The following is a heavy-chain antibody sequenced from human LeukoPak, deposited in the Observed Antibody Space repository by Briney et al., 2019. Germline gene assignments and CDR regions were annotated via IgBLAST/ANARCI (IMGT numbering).Heavy chain of an antibody. D-gene: IGHD2-2*01. V-gene: IGHV3-7*01. CDR3: AAVVPSTLLDY. CDR1: GFTFSSYS. J-gene: IGHJ4*02. CDR2: IKQDGSEK. Sequence: GGSLRLSCAASGFTFSSYSMNWVRQAPGKGLEWVANIKQDGSEKYYVDSVKGRFTISRDNAKNSLYLQMNSLRAEDTAVYYCAAVVPSTLLDYWGQGTLVTVSS.